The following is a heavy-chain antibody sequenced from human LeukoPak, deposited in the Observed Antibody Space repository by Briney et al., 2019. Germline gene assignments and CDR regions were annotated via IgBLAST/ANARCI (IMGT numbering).Heavy chain of an antibody. J-gene: IGHJ3*02. CDR3: ARVCRSGGSCYSGPDI. CDR1: GGTFSSYA. V-gene: IGHV1-69*13. CDR2: IIPIFGTA. Sequence: SVKVSCKASGGTFSSYAISWVRQAPGQGLEWMGGIIPIFGTANYAQKFQGRVTITADESTSTAYMELSSLRSEDTAVYYCARVCRSGGSCYSGPDIWGQGTMVTVSS. D-gene: IGHD2-15*01.